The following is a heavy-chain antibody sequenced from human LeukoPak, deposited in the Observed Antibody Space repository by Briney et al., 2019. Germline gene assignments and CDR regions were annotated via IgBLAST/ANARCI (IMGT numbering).Heavy chain of an antibody. CDR2: MNPNSGNT. CDR1: GYTFTSYD. D-gene: IGHD3-3*01. CDR3: ARRSPSTFWSGYYSNPHFDY. Sequence: ASVKVSCKASGYTFTSYDINWVRQATGQGLEWMGWMNPNSGNTGYAQKFQGRVTMTRNTSISTAYMELSSLRSEDTAVYYCARRSPSTFWSGYYSNPHFDYWGQGTLVIVSS. J-gene: IGHJ4*02. V-gene: IGHV1-8*01.